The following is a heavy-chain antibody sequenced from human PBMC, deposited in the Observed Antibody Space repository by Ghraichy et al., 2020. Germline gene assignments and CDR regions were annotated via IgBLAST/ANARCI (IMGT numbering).Heavy chain of an antibody. CDR3: AKDQAGG. J-gene: IGHJ4*02. Sequence: LSLTCAASGLSFSDYGMHWVRKAPGKGLEWVSFIRYDGREQYYVDSAKGRFTVSRDNSNNMLYLQMGSLRGEDTAVYYCAKDQAGGWGQGTLVTVSS. CDR2: IRYDGREQ. V-gene: IGHV3-30*02. CDR1: GLSFSDYG.